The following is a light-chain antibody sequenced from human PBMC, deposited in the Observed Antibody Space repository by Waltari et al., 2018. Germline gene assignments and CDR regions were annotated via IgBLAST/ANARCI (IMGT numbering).Light chain of an antibody. CDR3: GTWDTSLSALI. CDR2: ENK. CDR1: SSNIGNDY. Sequence: QSVLTQPPSVSAAPGQKVTISCSGRSSNIGNDYVSWYQQHPGTAPKLSIYENKKRPSGIPVGCAGAKSGTSATLGISGLQTGDEADYYCGTWDTSLSALIFGGGTKLTVL. J-gene: IGLJ2*01. V-gene: IGLV1-51*02.